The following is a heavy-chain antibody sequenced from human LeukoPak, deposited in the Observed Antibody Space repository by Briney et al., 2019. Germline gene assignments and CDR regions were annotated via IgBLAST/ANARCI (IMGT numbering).Heavy chain of an antibody. V-gene: IGHV3-21*01. D-gene: IGHD3-10*01. Sequence: GGSLRLSCAASGFTFSSYSMNWVRQAPGKGLEWVSSISSSSSYIYYADSVKGRFTISRDNAKNSLYLQMNSLRAEDTAVYYCARDMGINWFDPWGERDLVTVSS. CDR3: ARDMGINWFDP. CDR2: ISSSSSYI. CDR1: GFTFSSYS. J-gene: IGHJ5*02.